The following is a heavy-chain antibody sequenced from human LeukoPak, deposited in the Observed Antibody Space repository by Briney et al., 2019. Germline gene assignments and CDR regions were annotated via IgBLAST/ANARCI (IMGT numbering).Heavy chain of an antibody. CDR1: GVSISSYY. CDR2: IFYSGST. J-gene: IGHJ5*02. V-gene: IGHV4-59*01. D-gene: IGHD3-3*01. CDR3: AGTTIFGAASA. Sequence: SETLSLTCTVSGVSISSYYWSWIRQPPGMGLEWVGYIFYSGSTTYNPSLKSRVTMSIDTSKKQFSLKLSSVTAADTAVYYCAGTTIFGAASAWGQGTLVTVSS.